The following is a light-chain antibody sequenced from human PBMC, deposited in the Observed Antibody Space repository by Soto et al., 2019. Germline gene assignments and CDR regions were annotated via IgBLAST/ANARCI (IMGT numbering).Light chain of an antibody. Sequence: QSALTQPASVSGSPGQSITISCTGTSGGIGSYNRVSWYQQHPGKAPKLIIYEVTDRPSGVSNRFSGSKSGNTASLTISGLQAEDEAEYYCSSYTNINTGACVFGTGTKVTVL. CDR1: SGGIGSYNR. J-gene: IGLJ1*01. CDR2: EVT. CDR3: SSYTNINTGACV. V-gene: IGLV2-14*01.